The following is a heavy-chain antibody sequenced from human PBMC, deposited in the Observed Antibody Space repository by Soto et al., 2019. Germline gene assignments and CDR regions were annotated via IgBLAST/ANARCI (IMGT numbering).Heavy chain of an antibody. CDR2: IYYSGST. J-gene: IGHJ5*02. D-gene: IGHD2-2*01. Sequence: XLSLXXTVSGGSISSGDYYWSWIRQXPXKGLEWIGYIYYSGSTYYNPSLKSRVTISVDTSKNQFSLKLSSVTAADTAVYYCARATIVLVPAAMVSHWFDPWGQGTLVTVS. CDR1: GGSISSGDYY. V-gene: IGHV4-30-4*01. CDR3: ARATIVLVPAAMVSHWFDP.